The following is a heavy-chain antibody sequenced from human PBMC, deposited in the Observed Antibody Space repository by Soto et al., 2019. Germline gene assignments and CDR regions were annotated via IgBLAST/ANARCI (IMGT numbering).Heavy chain of an antibody. J-gene: IGHJ4*02. CDR3: AHAGDYALLTFDH. V-gene: IGHV2-5*02. Sequence: GVAWIRQPPGKALEWLALIYWDDDKRYSPSLKDRLAISKDTSSNQVVLTITNMDPGDTATYFCAHAGDYALLTFDHWRPVTVFTLSS. CDR2: IYWDDDK. D-gene: IGHD4-17*01. CDR1: G.